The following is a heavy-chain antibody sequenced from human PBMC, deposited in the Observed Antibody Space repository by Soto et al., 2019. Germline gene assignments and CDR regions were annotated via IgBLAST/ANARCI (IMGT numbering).Heavy chain of an antibody. CDR3: ARVPDR. V-gene: IGHV4-59*12. CDR2: VYYSGST. Sequence: SETLSLTCSVTGGSISSYYWSWIREPPGKGLEWIGYVYYSGSTNYNPSLKSRVTISVDRSKNQFSLKLSSVTAADTAVYYCARVPDRWGQGTLVTVSS. J-gene: IGHJ5*02. CDR1: GGSISSYY. D-gene: IGHD2-2*01.